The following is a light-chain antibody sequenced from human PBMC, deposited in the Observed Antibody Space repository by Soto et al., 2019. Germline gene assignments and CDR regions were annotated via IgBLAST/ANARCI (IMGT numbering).Light chain of an antibody. V-gene: IGKV1-39*01. Sequence: EIQITQSPSALSAPVTDRVTITCRASQSIGGYLTWYQQLPGKAPKLLIFAASGLQSGVPSRFSGSGSGTDFTLTISRFQPEDFATYYCQQSYSSPITFGQGARLEIK. CDR1: QSIGGY. CDR2: AAS. J-gene: IGKJ5*01. CDR3: QQSYSSPIT.